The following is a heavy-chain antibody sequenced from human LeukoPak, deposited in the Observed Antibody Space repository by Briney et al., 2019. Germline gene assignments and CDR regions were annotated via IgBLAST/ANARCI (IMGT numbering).Heavy chain of an antibody. CDR3: AKSTIAAVGKDYYYAMEA. CDR1: GFTFSSYW. Sequence: PGGSLRLSCSASGFTFSSYWMSWVRQAPGKGLEWVAVISYDGTNKYYADSVKGRLTISRDNSKNTLYLQMHSLRGEDTAVYYCAKSTIAAVGKDYYYAMEAWGQGTTVTVSS. J-gene: IGHJ6*02. CDR2: ISYDGTNK. V-gene: IGHV3-30*18. D-gene: IGHD6-13*01.